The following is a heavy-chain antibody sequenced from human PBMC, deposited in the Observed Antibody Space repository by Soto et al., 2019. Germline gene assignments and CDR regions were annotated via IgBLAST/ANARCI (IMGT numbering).Heavy chain of an antibody. V-gene: IGHV3-30*03. J-gene: IGHJ6*02. CDR2: ISYDGSNK. CDR3: ASLGYCTNGVCYSYYGMDV. CDR1: GFTFTRYG. Sequence: GGSLRLSCAASGFTFTRYGFHWVRQAPGKGLEWVAIISYDGSNKYYADSVKGRFTISRDNSKNTLYLQMNSLRAEDTAVYYCASLGYCTNGVCYSYYGMDVWGLGTTVTVSS. D-gene: IGHD2-8*01.